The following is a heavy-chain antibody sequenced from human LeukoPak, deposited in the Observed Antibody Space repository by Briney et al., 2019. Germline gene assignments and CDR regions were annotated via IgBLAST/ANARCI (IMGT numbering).Heavy chain of an antibody. D-gene: IGHD3-10*01. Sequence: GGSLRLSCAASGFTFSSYSMNWVRQAPGKGLEWVSYISSSSTIYYADSVKGRFTISRDNAKNSLYLQMNSLRAEDTAVYYCAREIYGSGSSLDYWGQGPLVTVSS. CDR2: ISSSSTI. J-gene: IGHJ4*02. CDR1: GFTFSSYS. CDR3: AREIYGSGSSLDY. V-gene: IGHV3-48*01.